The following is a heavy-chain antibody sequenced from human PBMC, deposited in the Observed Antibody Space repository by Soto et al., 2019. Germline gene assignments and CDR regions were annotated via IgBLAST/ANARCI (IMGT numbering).Heavy chain of an antibody. CDR1: GGSINSTNW. CDR3: ARLGTSSSSWYVDY. D-gene: IGHD6-13*01. J-gene: IGHJ4*02. CDR2: IYHSGST. Sequence: SETLSLTCTVSGGSINSTNWWSWVRQPPGKGLEWIGEIYHSGSTYYSPSLQSRVSMSVDKSKNQFSLKLSSVTAADTAIYYCARLGTSSSSWYVDYWGQGTLVTVS. V-gene: IGHV4-4*02.